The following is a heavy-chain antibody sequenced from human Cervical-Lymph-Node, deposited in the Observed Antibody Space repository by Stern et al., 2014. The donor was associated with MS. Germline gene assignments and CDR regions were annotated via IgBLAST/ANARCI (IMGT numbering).Heavy chain of an antibody. CDR1: GFTFSDYY. Sequence: MQLVESGGGLVKPGGSLRLSCAASGFTFSDYYMSWIRQAPGKGLEWVSYITDVNTINYADSVKGRFTISRDNAKNSLYLQMNSLRAEDTAVYYCARFRSYGPFDYWGQGTLVTVSS. D-gene: IGHD5-18*01. CDR3: ARFRSYGPFDY. CDR2: ITDVNTI. V-gene: IGHV3-11*01. J-gene: IGHJ4*02.